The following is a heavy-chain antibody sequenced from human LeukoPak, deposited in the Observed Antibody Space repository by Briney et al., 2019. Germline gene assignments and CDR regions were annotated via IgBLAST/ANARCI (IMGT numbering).Heavy chain of an antibody. Sequence: GASVKVSCKASGYTFTNYYMHWVRQAPGQGFEWMGIIKVSGGSTSYAQKFQGRVTMTRDTSTSTVYMELRSLRSEGTAVYYCARGGGDDSAAPFDFWGQGALVTVSS. D-gene: IGHD2-21*02. CDR1: GYTFTNYY. CDR2: IKVSGGST. V-gene: IGHV1-46*01. J-gene: IGHJ4*02. CDR3: ARGGGDDSAAPFDF.